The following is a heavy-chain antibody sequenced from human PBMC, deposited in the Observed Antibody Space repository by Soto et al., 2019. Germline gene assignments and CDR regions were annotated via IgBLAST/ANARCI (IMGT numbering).Heavy chain of an antibody. CDR2: INNDGSST. CDR3: ARPLMVRGVIIGAFAI. Sequence: GGSLRLSCAASGFTFSSYWMHWVRQAPGKGLVWVSRINNDGSSTSYADSVKGRFTISRDNAKNTLYLQMDSLRAEDTAVYYCARPLMVRGVIIGAFAIWGQGPMLTVTS. D-gene: IGHD3-10*01. J-gene: IGHJ3*02. V-gene: IGHV3-74*01. CDR1: GFTFSSYW.